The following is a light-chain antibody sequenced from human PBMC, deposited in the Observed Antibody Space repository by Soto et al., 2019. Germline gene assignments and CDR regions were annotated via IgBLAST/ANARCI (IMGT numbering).Light chain of an antibody. V-gene: IGLV1-47*01. CDR3: AAWDASLSGVV. J-gene: IGLJ3*02. Sequence: QSVLTQPPSASGPPGQSVAISCSGSWSNIGTNHVYWYQQLPGTAPNLLIYLDNQRPSGVPDRFFGSKSGTSATLAISGLRSEDEADYYCAAWDASLSGVVFGGGTKVTVL. CDR1: WSNIGTNH. CDR2: LDN.